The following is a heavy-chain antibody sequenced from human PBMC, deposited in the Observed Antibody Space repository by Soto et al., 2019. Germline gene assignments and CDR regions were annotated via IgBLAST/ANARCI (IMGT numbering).Heavy chain of an antibody. J-gene: IGHJ4*02. Sequence: QVQLVESGGGVVQPGRSLRLSCAASGFTFSSYGMHWVRQAPGKGLEWVAVISYDGSDKYYADSVKGRFTISRDNSKNTLYLQMNSLRAEDTAVYYCAKVGLYPWLPGRQFDYWGQGTLVTVSS. CDR2: ISYDGSDK. V-gene: IGHV3-30*18. CDR3: AKVGLYPWLPGRQFDY. CDR1: GFTFSSYG. D-gene: IGHD1-26*01.